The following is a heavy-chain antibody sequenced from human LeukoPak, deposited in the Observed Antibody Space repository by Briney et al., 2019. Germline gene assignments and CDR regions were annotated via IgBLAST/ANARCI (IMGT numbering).Heavy chain of an antibody. CDR3: ARAVAEYDFWSGYPRNWFDP. CDR2: INHSGST. CDR1: GGSISSYY. V-gene: IGHV4-34*01. D-gene: IGHD3-3*01. Sequence: SETLSLTCTVSGGSISSYYWSWIRQPPGKGLEWIGEINHSGSTNYNPSLKSRVTISVDTSKNQFSLKLSSVTAADTAVYYCARAVAEYDFWSGYPRNWFDPWGQGTLVTVSS. J-gene: IGHJ5*02.